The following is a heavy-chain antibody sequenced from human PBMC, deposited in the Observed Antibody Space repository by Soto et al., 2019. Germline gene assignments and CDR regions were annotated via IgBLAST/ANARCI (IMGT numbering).Heavy chain of an antibody. Sequence: QVQLVQSGAEVKKPGSSVKVSCKASGGTFSSYTISWVRQAPGQGLEWMGRIIPILGIANYAQQFQGRVTITADKSMSTAYMELSSLRSEDTAVYYCARTRLIGLADFYYGMDVWGQGTTVTVSS. CDR2: IIPILGIA. CDR1: GGTFSSYT. J-gene: IGHJ6*02. V-gene: IGHV1-69*02. CDR3: ARTRLIGLADFYYGMDV. D-gene: IGHD3-16*01.